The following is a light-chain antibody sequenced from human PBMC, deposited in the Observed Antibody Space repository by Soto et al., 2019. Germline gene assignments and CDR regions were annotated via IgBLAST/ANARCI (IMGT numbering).Light chain of an antibody. CDR3: QQSYSTPLT. Sequence: DIHMTHSPSSLSASVGARGPNTCRASQSISSYLNWYQQKPGKAPKLLIYAASSLQSGVPSRFSGSGSGTDFTLTISSLQPEDFATYYCQQSYSTPLTFGGGTKVDIK. CDR1: QSISSY. CDR2: AAS. V-gene: IGKV1-39*01. J-gene: IGKJ4*01.